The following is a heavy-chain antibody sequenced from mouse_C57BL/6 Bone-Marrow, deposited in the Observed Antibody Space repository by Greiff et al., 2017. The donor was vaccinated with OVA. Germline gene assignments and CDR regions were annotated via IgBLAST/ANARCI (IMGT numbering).Heavy chain of an antibody. J-gene: IGHJ4*01. Sequence: VKVVESGPGLVQPSQSLSITCTVSGFSLTSYGVHWVRQSPGKGLEWLGVIWSGGSTDYNAAFISRLSISKDNSKSQVFFKMNSLQADDTAIYYCARPPYYYGGAMDYWGQGTSVTVSS. D-gene: IGHD1-1*01. CDR2: IWSGGST. CDR3: ARPPYYYGGAMDY. V-gene: IGHV2-2*01. CDR1: GFSLTSYG.